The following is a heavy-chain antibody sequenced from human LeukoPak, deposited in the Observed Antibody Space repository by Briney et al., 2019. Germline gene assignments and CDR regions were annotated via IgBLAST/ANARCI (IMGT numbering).Heavy chain of an antibody. CDR2: ISSGGTT. CDR3: ASWGPLIAHGY. V-gene: IGHV3-53*01. Sequence: GGSLRLSCAVSGFPVSSNHMSWVRQAPGKGLEWVSIISSGGTTYCPDSVKGRFTISRDNSKNTLYLQMNSLRAEDTAVYYCASWGPLIAHGYWGHGTLVTVSS. CDR1: GFPVSSNH. D-gene: IGHD3-16*01. J-gene: IGHJ4*01.